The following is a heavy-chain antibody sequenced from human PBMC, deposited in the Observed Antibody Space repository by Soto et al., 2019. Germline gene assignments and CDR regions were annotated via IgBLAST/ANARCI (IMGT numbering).Heavy chain of an antibody. CDR2: MWYDGSNK. J-gene: IGHJ4*02. Sequence: QVQLVESGGGVVQPGRSLRLSCAASGFTFSSYGMHWVRQAPGKGLEWVAGMWYDGSNKYYADSVKGRFTISRDNSKNTRYLQMNSLRAEDTAVYYCASLRSYGSGSQAKAFDYWGQGTLVTVSS. CDR3: ASLRSYGSGSQAKAFDY. V-gene: IGHV3-33*01. CDR1: GFTFSSYG. D-gene: IGHD3-10*01.